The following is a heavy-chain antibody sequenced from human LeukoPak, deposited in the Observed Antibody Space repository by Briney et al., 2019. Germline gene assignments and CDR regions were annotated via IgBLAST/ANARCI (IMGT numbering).Heavy chain of an antibody. CDR1: GRTFSTFA. V-gene: IGHV3-23*01. J-gene: IGHJ5*02. Sequence: GGSLRLSCEASGRTFSTFAMSWVRQAPGKGPEWGSVISASDAATYYSDSVKGRFTVSRDNSKNTLYLQMNDVRTEDTALYYCTKDRDGSGFLVGDWFDPWGQGTLVTVSS. CDR3: TKDRDGSGFLVGDWFDP. D-gene: IGHD3-22*01. CDR2: ISASDAAT.